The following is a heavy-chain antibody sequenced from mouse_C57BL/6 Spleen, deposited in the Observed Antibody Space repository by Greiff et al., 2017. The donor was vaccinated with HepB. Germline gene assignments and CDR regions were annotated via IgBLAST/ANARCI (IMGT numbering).Heavy chain of an antibody. CDR3: ARSQAWFAY. V-gene: IGHV3-6*01. CDR2: ISYDGSN. CDR1: GYSITSGYY. J-gene: IGHJ3*01. Sequence: DVKLQESGPGLVKPSQSLSLTCSVTGYSITSGYYWNWIRQFPGNKLEWMGYISYDGSNNYNPSLKNRISITRDTSKNQFFLKLNSVTTEDTATYYCARSQAWFAYWGQGTLVTVSA.